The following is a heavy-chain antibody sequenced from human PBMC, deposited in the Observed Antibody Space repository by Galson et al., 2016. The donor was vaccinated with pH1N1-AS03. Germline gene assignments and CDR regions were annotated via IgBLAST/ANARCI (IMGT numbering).Heavy chain of an antibody. Sequence: SLRLSCAVSGFTFSSYAMSWVRQAPGKGLEWVSAISGSGNTYYAESVKGRFTISSDNSKRTLYLKMNSVGAEDASVYYCAKHASTSPRDWLEFWGQGTLVTVSS. J-gene: IGHJ5*01. CDR3: AKHASTSPRDWLEF. D-gene: IGHD2/OR15-2a*01. CDR2: ISGSGNT. CDR1: GFTFSSYA. V-gene: IGHV3-23*01.